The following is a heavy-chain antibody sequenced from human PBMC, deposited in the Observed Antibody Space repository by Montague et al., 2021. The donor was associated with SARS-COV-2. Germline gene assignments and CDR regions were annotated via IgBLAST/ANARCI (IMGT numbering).Heavy chain of an antibody. Sequence: SKTLSLTCAVYGGSFSGYYWSWIRQPPGKGLEWIGEINHSGSANYNPSLKSRVTISVDTSKNQFSLKLSSVTAADTAVYYCARVRYYGSGTSLGMDVWGQGTTVTVSS. CDR2: INHSGSA. CDR3: ARVRYYGSGTSLGMDV. CDR1: GGSFSGYY. D-gene: IGHD3-10*01. V-gene: IGHV4-34*01. J-gene: IGHJ6*02.